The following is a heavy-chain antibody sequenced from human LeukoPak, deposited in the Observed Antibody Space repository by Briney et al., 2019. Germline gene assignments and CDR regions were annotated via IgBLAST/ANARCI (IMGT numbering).Heavy chain of an antibody. V-gene: IGHV5-51*01. Sequence: GEFLKIFCWGSGYSFPSYWIGWVRQMSGKGLEWMGILYPGDSDTRYSTSFQGQVSISADKSISTAYLQWSSMKASDTAMYYCARRYCSSTSCHRKWNEDWYFDLWGRGTLVIVSS. D-gene: IGHD2-2*01. CDR2: LYPGDSDT. J-gene: IGHJ2*01. CDR1: GYSFPSYW. CDR3: ARRYCSSTSCHRKWNEDWYFDL.